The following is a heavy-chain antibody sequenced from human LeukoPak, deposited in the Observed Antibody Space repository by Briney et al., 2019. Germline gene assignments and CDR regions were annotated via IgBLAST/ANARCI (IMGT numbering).Heavy chain of an antibody. V-gene: IGHV4-4*07. CDR3: ARVGEWLFDIDV. D-gene: IGHD3-16*01. CDR1: GDPISDY. Sequence: SETLSLTCTVSGDPISDYCWIRQPAGKGLEWIGRIYGNGSTNYNPSLKSRVAMSIDTSKMQFSLKLRSVTAADTAVYYCARVGEWLFDIDVWGKGTTVIVSS. CDR2: IYGNGST. J-gene: IGHJ6*03.